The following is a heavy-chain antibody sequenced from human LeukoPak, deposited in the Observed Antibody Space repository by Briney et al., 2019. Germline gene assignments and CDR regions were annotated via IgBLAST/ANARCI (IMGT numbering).Heavy chain of an antibody. Sequence: ASVKVSCKASGYTFTSYDINWVRQATGQGLEWMGWMNPNSGNTGYAQKFQGRVTITRNTSISTAYMELSSLRSEDTAVYYCARGPGDFWSGYYNYWGQGTLVTVSS. CDR3: ARGPGDFWSGYYNY. J-gene: IGHJ4*02. V-gene: IGHV1-8*03. CDR2: MNPNSGNT. D-gene: IGHD3-3*01. CDR1: GYTFTSYD.